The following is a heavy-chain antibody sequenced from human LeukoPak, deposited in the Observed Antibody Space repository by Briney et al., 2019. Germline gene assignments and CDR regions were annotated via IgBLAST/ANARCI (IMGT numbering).Heavy chain of an antibody. CDR2: ISYDGSNK. D-gene: IGHD6-19*01. CDR3: AKDLVAVADTDAFDI. CDR1: GFTFSSYG. V-gene: IGHV3-30*18. Sequence: GRPLRLSCAASGFTFSSYGMHWVRQAPGKGLEWVAVISYDGSNKYYADSVKGRFTISRDNSKNTLYLQMNSLRAEDTAVYYCAKDLVAVADTDAFDIWGQGTMVTVSS. J-gene: IGHJ3*02.